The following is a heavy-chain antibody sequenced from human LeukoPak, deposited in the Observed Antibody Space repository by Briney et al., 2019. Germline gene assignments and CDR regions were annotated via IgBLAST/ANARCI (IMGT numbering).Heavy chain of an antibody. CDR1: GYSFTNYW. CDR3: ARQDCGGDCYSGGDY. V-gene: IGHV5-10-1*01. J-gene: IGHJ4*02. D-gene: IGHD2-21*02. CDR2: IDPSDSYT. Sequence: GESLKISCKGSGYSFTNYWISWVRQMPGKGLEWMGRIDPSDSYTNYSPSFQGHVTISADKSISTAYLQWSSLKASDTAMYYCARQDCGGDCYSGGDYWGQGTLVTVSS.